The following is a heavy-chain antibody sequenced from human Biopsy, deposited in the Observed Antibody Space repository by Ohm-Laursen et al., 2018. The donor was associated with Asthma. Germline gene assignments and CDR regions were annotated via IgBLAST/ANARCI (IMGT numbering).Heavy chain of an antibody. CDR3: ARTTYGHDGFDP. V-gene: IGHV4-31*03. J-gene: IGHJ5*02. CDR1: GGSINIGDYY. D-gene: IGHD4-17*01. CDR2: INYSGST. Sequence: TLSLTCTVSGGSINIGDYYWSWIRQHPVKGLEWIGHINYSGSTYYNPSLKSRVSISLDTSKNQFSLSLTSVTAADTAVYYCARTTYGHDGFDPWGQGTLVTVSS.